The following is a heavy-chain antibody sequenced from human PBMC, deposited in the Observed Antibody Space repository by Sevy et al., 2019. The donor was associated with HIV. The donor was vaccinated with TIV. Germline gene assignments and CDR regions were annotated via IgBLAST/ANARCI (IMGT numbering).Heavy chain of an antibody. Sequence: SETLSLTCTVSGDSLNSGGYYWSWIRQHPGKGLEWIGYIYYSGITYYNPSLKSRITMSLDTSKDQFYLKLSSVTAADTAVYYCARVGYNYGFYAFDIWGQGTMVTVSS. CDR3: ARVGYNYGFYAFDI. J-gene: IGHJ3*02. D-gene: IGHD5-18*01. V-gene: IGHV4-31*03. CDR2: IYYSGIT. CDR1: GDSLNSGGYY.